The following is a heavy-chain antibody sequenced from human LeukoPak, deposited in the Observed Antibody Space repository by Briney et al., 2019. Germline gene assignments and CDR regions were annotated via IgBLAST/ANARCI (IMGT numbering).Heavy chain of an antibody. CDR3: ARGSGWYDVDY. CDR1: GYTFTSYH. J-gene: IGHJ4*02. CDR2: INPSGGTT. V-gene: IGHV1-46*01. Sequence: ASVKVSCKASGYTFTSYHMHWVRQAPGQGLEWMGIINPSGGTTNYAQKFQGRVTITRNTSISTAYMELSSLRSEDTAVYYCARGSGWYDVDYWGQGTLVTVSS. D-gene: IGHD6-19*01.